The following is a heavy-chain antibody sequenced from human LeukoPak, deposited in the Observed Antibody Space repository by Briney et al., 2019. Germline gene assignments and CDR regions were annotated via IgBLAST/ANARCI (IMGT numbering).Heavy chain of an antibody. J-gene: IGHJ4*02. CDR2: ISGSGGST. D-gene: IGHD6-6*01. V-gene: IGHV3-23*01. Sequence: GGSLRLSCAASGFTFSSYAMSWVRQAPGKGLEWVSAISGSGGSTYYADSVKGRFTISRDNSKNTLYLQMNSLRAEDTAVYYCAKDTGAYSSSSDDYWGQGTLVTVSS. CDR1: GFTFSSYA. CDR3: AKDTGAYSSSSDDY.